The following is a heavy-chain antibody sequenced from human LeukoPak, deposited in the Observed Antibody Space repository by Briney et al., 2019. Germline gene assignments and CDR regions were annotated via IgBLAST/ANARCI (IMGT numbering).Heavy chain of an antibody. CDR1: GFTFSSYT. J-gene: IGHJ4*02. CDR2: ISTSSTYI. V-gene: IGHV3-21*01. Sequence: PGGSLRLSCAASGFTFSSYTMNWVRRAPGKGLEWVSSISTSSTYIYYADSVKGRFTISRVNARNSLYLQMNSLRAEDTAVYYCARDRAAYSSPTTQDYWGQGTLVTVSS. D-gene: IGHD6-13*01. CDR3: ARDRAAYSSPTTQDY.